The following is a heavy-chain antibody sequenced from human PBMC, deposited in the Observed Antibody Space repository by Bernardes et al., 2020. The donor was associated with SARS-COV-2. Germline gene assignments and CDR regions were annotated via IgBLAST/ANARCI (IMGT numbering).Heavy chain of an antibody. D-gene: IGHD7-27*01. CDR1: GFTFSSYG. CDR3: AKAEADKLGMADF. CDR2: INPTGTNT. J-gene: IGHJ4*02. Sequence: GGSLRLSCAASGFTFSSYGMTWVRLAPGKGLDWVSAINPTGTNTYNGDSVRGRFTVSRDNSKNTLYLQMNSLRGEDTALYYCAKAEADKLGMADFWGQGTLVTVSS. V-gene: IGHV3-23*01.